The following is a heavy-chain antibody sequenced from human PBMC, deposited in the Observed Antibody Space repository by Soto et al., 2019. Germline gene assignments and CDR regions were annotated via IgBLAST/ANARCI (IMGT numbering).Heavy chain of an antibody. CDR3: IQSRCGGDCLQSYASYYYYGMDV. Sequence: SGPTLVNPTQTLTLTCTLSGFSLGTSGEGVGWIRQPPRKALGWLATLYWDDDKRYSPSLRSRLTITKDTSKNQVVLTMTNMDPVDTATYYCIQSRCGGDCLQSYASYYYYGMDVWGQGTTVTVSS. CDR1: GFSLGTSGEG. D-gene: IGHD2-21*02. CDR2: LYWDDDK. J-gene: IGHJ6*02. V-gene: IGHV2-5*02.